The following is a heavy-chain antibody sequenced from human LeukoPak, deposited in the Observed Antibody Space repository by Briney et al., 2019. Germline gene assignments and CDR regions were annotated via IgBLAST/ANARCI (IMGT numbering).Heavy chain of an antibody. CDR1: GGSISSYY. Sequence: SETLSLTCTVSGGSISSYYWSWIRQPPGKGLEWIGYIYYSGSTNYNPSLKSRVTISVDTSKNQFSLKLSSVTAADTAVYYCAGGGVGYMWFGELWAFDIWGQGTMVTVSS. CDR2: IYYSGST. CDR3: AGGGVGYMWFGELWAFDI. D-gene: IGHD3-10*01. J-gene: IGHJ3*02. V-gene: IGHV4-59*01.